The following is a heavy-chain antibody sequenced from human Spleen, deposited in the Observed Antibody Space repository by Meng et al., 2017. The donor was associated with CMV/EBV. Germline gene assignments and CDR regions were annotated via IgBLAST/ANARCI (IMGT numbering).Heavy chain of an antibody. CDR2: IYYSGST. V-gene: IGHV4-39*07. J-gene: IGHJ5*02. Sequence: GSLRLSCTVSGGSISSTIYSWGWIRQPPGEGLEWIGNIYYSGSTYYNPSLKSRVTLSVDTSKNQISLKMRSATVADTAIYYCARRSSRRSWQNWFDPWGPGILVTVSS. CDR1: GGSISSTIYS. D-gene: IGHD6-13*01. CDR3: ARRSSRRSWQNWFDP.